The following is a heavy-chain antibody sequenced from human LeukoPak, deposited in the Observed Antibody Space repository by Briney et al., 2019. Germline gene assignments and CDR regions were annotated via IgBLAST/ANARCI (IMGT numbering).Heavy chain of an antibody. CDR1: GFPFNNYA. Sequence: GGSLRLSCAASGFPFNNYAMNWVRQAPGKGLEWVSSISGGGETTYYADSAKGRFTISRDNSQNTLYLQMNGLRAEDTAVYYCARDYADYVGYFFFDYWGQGTLVTVSS. CDR3: ARDYADYVGYFFFDY. CDR2: ISGGGETT. V-gene: IGHV3-23*01. J-gene: IGHJ4*02. D-gene: IGHD4-17*01.